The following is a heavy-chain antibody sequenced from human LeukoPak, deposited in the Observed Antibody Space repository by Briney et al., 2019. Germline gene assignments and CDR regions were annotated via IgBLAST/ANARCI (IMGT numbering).Heavy chain of an antibody. CDR1: GYSFTSYW. V-gene: IGHV5-51*01. CDR3: ARKGVWYSSGWYYNWFDP. J-gene: IGHJ5*02. Sequence: PGESLKISCKGSGYSFTSYWIGWVRQMPGKGLEWMGIIYPGDSDTRYSPSFQGQVTISADKFISTAYLQWSSLKASDTAMYYCARKGVWYSSGWYYNWFDPWGHGTLVTVSS. D-gene: IGHD6-19*01. CDR2: IYPGDSDT.